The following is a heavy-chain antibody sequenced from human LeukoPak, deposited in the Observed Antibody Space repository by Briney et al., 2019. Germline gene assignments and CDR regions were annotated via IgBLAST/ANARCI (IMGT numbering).Heavy chain of an antibody. V-gene: IGHV1-8*01. CDR3: ARGSGMTRPRRSWFDP. Sequence: ASVKVSCKASGYTFTSYDINWVRQATGQGLEWMGWMNPNSGNTGYAQKFQGRVTMTRNTSISTAYMELSSLRSEDTAVYYCARGSGMTRPRRSWFDPWGQGTLVTVSS. CDR1: GYTFTSYD. CDR2: MNPNSGNT. D-gene: IGHD1-26*01. J-gene: IGHJ5*02.